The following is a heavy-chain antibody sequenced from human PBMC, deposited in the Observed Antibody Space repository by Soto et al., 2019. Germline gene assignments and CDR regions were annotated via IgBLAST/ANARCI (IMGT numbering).Heavy chain of an antibody. CDR3: ARDIDPSRFLEWTSIDY. CDR2: ISAYNANT. D-gene: IGHD3-3*01. CDR1: GYTVTDYA. V-gene: IGHV1-18*04. Sequence: QVQLVQSGGEVKKPGASVKVSCKASGYTVTDYAFTWVRQAPGQGLEWMGWISAYNANTNYAQKLQGRVTMTTDTSTSTAYIELRSLSSDDTAVYYCARDIDPSRFLEWTSIDYWGQGTLVTVSS. J-gene: IGHJ4*02.